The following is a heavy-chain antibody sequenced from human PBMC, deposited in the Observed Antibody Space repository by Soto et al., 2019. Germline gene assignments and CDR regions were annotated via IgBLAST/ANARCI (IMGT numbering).Heavy chain of an antibody. CDR3: ARAPYYGDYGEGCWFDP. V-gene: IGHV4-31*03. Sequence: QVQLQESGPGLVKPSQTLSLTCTVSGGSISSGGYYWSWIRQHPGKGLEWIGYIDYSGSTYYNPSLKNRVTISVDTSKNQFALKLSSVTAADTAVYYCARAPYYGDYGEGCWFDPWGQGTPVTVSS. D-gene: IGHD4-17*01. J-gene: IGHJ5*02. CDR1: GGSISSGGYY. CDR2: IDYSGST.